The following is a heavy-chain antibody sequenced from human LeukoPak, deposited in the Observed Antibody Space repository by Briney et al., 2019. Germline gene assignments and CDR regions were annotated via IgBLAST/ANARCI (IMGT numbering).Heavy chain of an antibody. J-gene: IGHJ6*02. Sequence: PSETLSLTCTVSGGSTSSYYWSWIRQPPGKGLEWIGYIYYSGSTNYNPSLKSRVTISVDTSKNQFSLKLSSVTAADTAVYYCARDSSSWYFGMDVWGQGTTVTVSS. D-gene: IGHD6-13*01. CDR2: IYYSGST. CDR3: ARDSSSWYFGMDV. CDR1: GGSTSSYY. V-gene: IGHV4-59*01.